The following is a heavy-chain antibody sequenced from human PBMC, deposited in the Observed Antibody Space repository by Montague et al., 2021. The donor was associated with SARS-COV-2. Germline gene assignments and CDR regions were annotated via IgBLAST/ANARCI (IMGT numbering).Heavy chain of an antibody. J-gene: IGHJ5*02. CDR3: ARDCYDYGSGCYQRWFDP. CDR2: IYHSGST. V-gene: IGHV4-38-2*02. Sequence: SETLSLTCTVSGYSISSGYYWGWIRQPPGKGLEWIGSIYHSGSTYYTPXXKRRVTISVDTSKNQFSLKLSSVTAADTAVYYCARDCYDYGSGCYQRWFDPWGQGTLVTVSS. CDR1: GYSISSGYY. D-gene: IGHD3-10*01.